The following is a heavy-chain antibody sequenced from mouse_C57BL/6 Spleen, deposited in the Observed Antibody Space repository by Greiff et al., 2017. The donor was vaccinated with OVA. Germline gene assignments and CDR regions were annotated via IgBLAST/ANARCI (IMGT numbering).Heavy chain of an antibody. V-gene: IGHV2-6*03. Sequence: VKLQESGPGLVAPSQSLSITCTVSGFSLTSYGVHWVRQPPGKGLEWLVVIWSDGSTTYNSALKSRLSISKDNSKSQVFLKMNSLQTDDTAMYYCASYDYDHYAMDYWGQGTSVTVSS. D-gene: IGHD2-4*01. CDR1: GFSLTSYG. J-gene: IGHJ4*01. CDR3: ASYDYDHYAMDY. CDR2: IWSDGST.